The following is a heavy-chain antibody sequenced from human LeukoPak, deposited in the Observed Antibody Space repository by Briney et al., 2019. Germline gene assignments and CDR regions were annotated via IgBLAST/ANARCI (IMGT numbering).Heavy chain of an antibody. Sequence: PSETLSLTCTVSGGSISSYYWSWIRQPPGKGLEWIGYIYYSGSTNYNPSLKSRVTISVDTSKNQFSLKLSSVTAADTAVYYCARHLYDILTGYHDAFDIWGQGTMVTVSS. CDR3: ARHLYDILTGYHDAFDI. CDR1: GGSISSYY. J-gene: IGHJ3*02. D-gene: IGHD3-9*01. V-gene: IGHV4-59*08. CDR2: IYYSGST.